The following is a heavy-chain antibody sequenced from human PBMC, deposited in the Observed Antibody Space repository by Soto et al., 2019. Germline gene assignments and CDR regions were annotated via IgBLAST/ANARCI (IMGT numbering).Heavy chain of an antibody. V-gene: IGHV3-23*01. Sequence: EVQLLESGGGSVQPGGSLRLSCEASGFIFRNYAMSWVRQAPGKGLEWVSSISGSGVGTYYADSVQGRFTISRDNSTNTLFLQLSSLRAEDTALYYCAKDYLRWAQSWGQGTLVTVSS. D-gene: IGHD1-26*01. J-gene: IGHJ5*02. CDR1: GFIFRNYA. CDR3: AKDYLRWAQS. CDR2: ISGSGVGT.